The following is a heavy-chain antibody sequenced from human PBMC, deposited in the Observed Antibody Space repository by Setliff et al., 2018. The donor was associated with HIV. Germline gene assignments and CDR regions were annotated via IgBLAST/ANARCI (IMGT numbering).Heavy chain of an antibody. CDR2: ISSSGSTK. CDR3: AKDPTTGAVAVYYFDY. D-gene: IGHD6-19*01. Sequence: GGSLRLSCAASGFTFSDYYMSWIRQAPGKGLEWVSYISSSGSTKYYADSVKGRFTISRDNAKNSLYLQMNSLRAEDTAVYYCAKDPTTGAVAVYYFDYWGQGTLVTVSS. CDR1: GFTFSDYY. V-gene: IGHV3-11*01. J-gene: IGHJ4*02.